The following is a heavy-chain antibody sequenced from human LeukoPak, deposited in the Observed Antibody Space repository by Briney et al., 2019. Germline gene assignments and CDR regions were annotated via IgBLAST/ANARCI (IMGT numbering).Heavy chain of an antibody. V-gene: IGHV3-15*01. Sequence: PGGSLRLSCVASGFTFSNAWMSWVRQAPGKGLEWVGCVKSKTDGGTTDYAAPVKGRFTISRDDSKNTLYLQMNSLKTEDTAVYYCTAVDFDYWGQGSLVTVSS. CDR2: VKSKTDGGTT. D-gene: IGHD4-23*01. CDR3: TAVDFDY. CDR1: GFTFSNAW. J-gene: IGHJ4*02.